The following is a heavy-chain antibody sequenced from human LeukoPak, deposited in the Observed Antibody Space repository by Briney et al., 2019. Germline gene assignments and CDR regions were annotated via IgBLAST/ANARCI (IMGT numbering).Heavy chain of an antibody. CDR1: GGSISSSNW. Sequence: SETLSLTCAVSGGSISSSNWWSWVRQHPGKGLEWIGYIYYSGSTYYNPSLKSRVTISVDTSKNQFSLKLSSVTAADTAVYYCARVSSGLDYWGQGTLVTVSS. J-gene: IGHJ4*02. CDR3: ARVSSGLDY. D-gene: IGHD1-1*01. CDR2: IYYSGST. V-gene: IGHV4-31*11.